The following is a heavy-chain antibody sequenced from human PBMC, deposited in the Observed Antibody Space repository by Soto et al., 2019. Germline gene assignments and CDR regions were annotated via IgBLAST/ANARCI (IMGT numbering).Heavy chain of an antibody. D-gene: IGHD3-22*01. V-gene: IGHV4-31*03. CDR2: IYYSGST. J-gene: IGHJ4*02. CDR1: GGSISSGVYY. Sequence: PSETLSLTCTVSGGSISSGVYYWSWIRQHPGKGLEWIGYIYYSGSTYYNPSLKSRVTISVDTSKNQFSLKLSSVTAADTAVYYCARGSGDYYDSSGYYRDYWGQGTLVTVSS. CDR3: ARGSGDYYDSSGYYRDY.